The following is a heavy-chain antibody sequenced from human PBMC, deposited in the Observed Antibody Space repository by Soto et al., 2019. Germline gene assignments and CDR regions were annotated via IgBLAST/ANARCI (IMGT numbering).Heavy chain of an antibody. CDR3: ASTYDSSGYYQGY. D-gene: IGHD3-22*01. J-gene: IGHJ4*02. V-gene: IGHV1-69*13. CDR2: IIPIFGTA. Sequence: SVKVSCQAFGGTFSRYAISWVRQAPGQGLEWMGGIIPIFGTANYAQKFQGRVTITADESTSTAYMELSSLRSEDTAVYYCASTYDSSGYYQGYWGQGTLVTVSS. CDR1: GGTFSRYA.